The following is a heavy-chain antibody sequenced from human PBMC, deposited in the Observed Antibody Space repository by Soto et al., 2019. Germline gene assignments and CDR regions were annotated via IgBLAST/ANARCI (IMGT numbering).Heavy chain of an antibody. CDR3: ASPVDYYDSSGYYLGCYFDY. Sequence: GASLRLSRAASGFTFSIYGMHWFRQAPGKGLEWVAVISYDGSNKYYADSGKGRFTISRDNSKNTLYLQMNSLRAEDTAVYYCASPVDYYDSSGYYLGCYFDYWGQGT. J-gene: IGHJ4*02. CDR1: GFTFSIYG. CDR2: ISYDGSNK. D-gene: IGHD3-22*01. V-gene: IGHV3-30*03.